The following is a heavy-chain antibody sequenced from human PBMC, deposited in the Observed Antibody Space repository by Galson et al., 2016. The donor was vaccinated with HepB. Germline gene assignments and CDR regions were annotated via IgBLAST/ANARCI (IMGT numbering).Heavy chain of an antibody. CDR1: GGSISSNTHY. V-gene: IGHV4-39*01. D-gene: IGHD3-3*01. J-gene: IGHJ4*02. CDR2: IYSSGRT. Sequence: EPLSLTCSVSGGSISSNTHYWGWIRQPPGKGLEWIATIYSSGRTYYNPSLKSRVTISVDTSKNQFSLQLRSLTAADTAVFYCMSRSINYGFWSGSHVPDYWGQGTLVTVSS. CDR3: MSRSINYGFWSGSHVPDY.